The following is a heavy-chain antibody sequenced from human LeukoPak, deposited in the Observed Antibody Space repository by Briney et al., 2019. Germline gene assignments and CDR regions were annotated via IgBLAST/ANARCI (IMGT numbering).Heavy chain of an antibody. CDR3: AKESGALGAPLYDY. CDR2: ISDNGGGT. D-gene: IGHD4/OR15-4a*01. Sequence: GGSLRLSCVASGFIFRNYAMSWVRQAPGEGLEWVSGISDNGGGTYYADSLKGRFTISRDNSKNMLYLQMNSLRAEDTAVYYCAKESGALGAPLYDYWGRGILVTVS. V-gene: IGHV3-23*01. J-gene: IGHJ4*02. CDR1: GFIFRNYA.